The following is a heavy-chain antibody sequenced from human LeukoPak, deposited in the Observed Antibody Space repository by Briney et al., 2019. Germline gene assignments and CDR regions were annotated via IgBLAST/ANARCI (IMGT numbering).Heavy chain of an antibody. CDR1: GGSISSGGYY. Sequence: PSQTLSLTCTVSGGSISSGGYYWSWIRQHPGKGLEWIGYIYYSGSTYYNPFLKSRVTISVDTSKNQFSLKLSSLTAADTAVYYCARQRGGYFDYWGQGTLVTVSS. CDR3: ARQRGGYFDY. CDR2: IYYSGST. V-gene: IGHV4-31*03. J-gene: IGHJ4*02. D-gene: IGHD1-26*01.